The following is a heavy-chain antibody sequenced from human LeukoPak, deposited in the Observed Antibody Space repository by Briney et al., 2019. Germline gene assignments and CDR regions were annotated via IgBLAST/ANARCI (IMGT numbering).Heavy chain of an antibody. V-gene: IGHV3-48*03. CDR2: ISTSGAST. CDR3: ARERGYNYGYSGYYDQ. Sequence: GGSLRLSCAASGFTFSDFEMNWVRQAPGKGLEWISYISTSGASTYYADSVKGRFTVSRDNAKNSMFLRMDTLRADDTAVYYCARERGYNYGYSGYYDQWGQGILVAVSS. CDR1: GFTFSDFE. D-gene: IGHD5-18*01. J-gene: IGHJ4*02.